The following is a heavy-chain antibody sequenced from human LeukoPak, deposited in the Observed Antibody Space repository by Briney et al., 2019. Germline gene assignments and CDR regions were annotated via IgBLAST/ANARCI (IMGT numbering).Heavy chain of an antibody. V-gene: IGHV4-61*02. D-gene: IGHD3-10*01. Sequence: SETPSLTCSVSGDSISSGSYYWSWIRQPAGKGLEWIGRIYTSGSTNYIPSLKSRLTISVDTSKNQFSLRLSSVTAADTAVYYCARDAWFGAGRTFAYWGQGTLVTVSS. J-gene: IGHJ4*02. CDR2: IYTSGST. CDR1: GDSISSGSYY. CDR3: ARDAWFGAGRTFAY.